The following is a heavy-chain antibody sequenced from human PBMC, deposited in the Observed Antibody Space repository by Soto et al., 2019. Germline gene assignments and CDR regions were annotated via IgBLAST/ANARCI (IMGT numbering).Heavy chain of an antibody. D-gene: IGHD3-22*01. Sequence: SEPPSLTCAVHGGSLSGYYWSWIRQPPGKGLEWIGEINHSGSTNYNPSLKSRVTISVDTSKNQFSLKLSSVTAADTAVYYCARGVYYDSSGFDYWGQGTLVTVSS. CDR2: INHSGST. V-gene: IGHV4-34*01. J-gene: IGHJ4*02. CDR3: ARGVYYDSSGFDY. CDR1: GGSLSGYY.